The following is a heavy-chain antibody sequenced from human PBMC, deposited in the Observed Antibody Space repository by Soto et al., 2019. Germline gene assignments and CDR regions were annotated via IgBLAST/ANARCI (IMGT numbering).Heavy chain of an antibody. V-gene: IGHV3-30*18. D-gene: IGHD2-15*01. CDR3: AKDILVVTLGYGMDV. Sequence: PGGSLSLSCAASGFPFRSYFMHWVRQAPGKGLEWVAVISYDGSNKYYADSVKGRFTISRDNSKNTLYLQMNSLRAEDTAVYYCAKDILVVTLGYGMDVWGQGTTVTVSS. CDR1: GFPFRSYF. J-gene: IGHJ6*02. CDR2: ISYDGSNK.